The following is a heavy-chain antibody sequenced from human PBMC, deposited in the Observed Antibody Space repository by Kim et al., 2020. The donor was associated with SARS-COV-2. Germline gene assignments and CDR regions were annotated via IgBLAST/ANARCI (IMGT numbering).Heavy chain of an antibody. CDR1: GGSISSYY. CDR3: ARHDGPYCGGDCYSGEGFDY. Sequence: SETLSLTCTVSGGSISSYYWSWIRQPPGKGLEWIGYIYYSGSTNYNPSLKSRVTISVDTSKNQFSLKLSSVTAADTAVYYCARHDGPYCGGDCYSGEGFDYWGQGTLVTVSS. V-gene: IGHV4-59*08. CDR2: IYYSGST. D-gene: IGHD2-21*02. J-gene: IGHJ4*02.